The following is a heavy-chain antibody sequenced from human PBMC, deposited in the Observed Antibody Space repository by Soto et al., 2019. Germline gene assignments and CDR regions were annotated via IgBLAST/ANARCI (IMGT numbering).Heavy chain of an antibody. CDR2: INPNSGGT. J-gene: IGHJ5*02. CDR1: GYTFTGYY. CDR3: ARVALQRWLQHNSFDP. Sequence: ASVKVSCKASGYTFTGYYMHWVRQAPGQGLEWMGWINPNSGGTNCAQKFQGRVTMTRDTSISTAYMELSRLRSDDTAVYYCARVALQRWLQHNSFDPWGQGTLVTVS. V-gene: IGHV1-2*02. D-gene: IGHD5-12*01.